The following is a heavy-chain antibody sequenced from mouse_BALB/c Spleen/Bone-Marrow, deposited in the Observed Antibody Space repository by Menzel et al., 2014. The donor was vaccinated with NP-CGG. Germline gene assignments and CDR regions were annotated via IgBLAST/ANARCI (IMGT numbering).Heavy chain of an antibody. CDR2: IRNKANGYTT. Sequence: EVMLVESGGGLVQPGGSLRLSCATSGFTFTDYYMSWVRQPPGKALEWLGFIRNKANGYTTEYSASVKGRFTISRDNSQSILSLQMDTLRAEDSATYYCARDYYYAVDYWGQGTSVTVSS. V-gene: IGHV7-3*02. CDR3: ARDYYYAVDY. J-gene: IGHJ4*01. CDR1: GFTFTDYY.